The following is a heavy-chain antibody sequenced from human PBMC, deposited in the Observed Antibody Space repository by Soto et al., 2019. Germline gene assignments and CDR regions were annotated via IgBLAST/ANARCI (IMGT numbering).Heavy chain of an antibody. CDR3: ARGYGPVRDSSTSSHAFDI. D-gene: IGHD2-2*01. J-gene: IGHJ3*02. CDR1: GGSFSGYY. V-gene: IGHV4-34*01. CDR2: INHSGST. Sequence: SETLSLTCAVYGGSFSGYYWSWIRQPPGKGLEWIGEINHSGSTNYNPSLKSRVTISVDTSKNQFSLKLTSVTAADTAVYYCARGYGPVRDSSTSSHAFDIWGQGTMVTVSS.